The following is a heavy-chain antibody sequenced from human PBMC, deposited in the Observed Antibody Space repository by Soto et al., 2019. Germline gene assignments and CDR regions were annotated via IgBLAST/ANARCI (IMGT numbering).Heavy chain of an antibody. Sequence: QVQLVESGGGVVQPGRSLRLSCAASGFTFSSYGMHWVRQAPGKGLEWVAVISYDGSNKYYADSVKGRFTISRDNSKNTLYLQMNSLRAEDTAVYYCAKDLRDWNSLPYYYYGMDVWGQGTTVTVSS. J-gene: IGHJ6*02. CDR2: ISYDGSNK. CDR1: GFTFSSYG. CDR3: AKDLRDWNSLPYYYYGMDV. D-gene: IGHD1-7*01. V-gene: IGHV3-30*18.